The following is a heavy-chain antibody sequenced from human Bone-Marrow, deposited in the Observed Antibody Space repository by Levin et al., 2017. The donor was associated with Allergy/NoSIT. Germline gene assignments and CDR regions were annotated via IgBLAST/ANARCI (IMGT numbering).Heavy chain of an antibody. Sequence: GGSLRLSCTVSGFTFSTYSMNWLRQAPGKGLEWISYISTRSTTIHYADSVKGRFTISRDNAKNSLYLQMNGLRDEDTAVYYCAGLQYCSGGRCYSNNCWGQGTLVTVSS. CDR1: GFTFSTYS. D-gene: IGHD2-15*01. J-gene: IGHJ4*02. CDR2: ISTRSTTI. CDR3: AGLQYCSGGRCYSNNC. V-gene: IGHV3-48*02.